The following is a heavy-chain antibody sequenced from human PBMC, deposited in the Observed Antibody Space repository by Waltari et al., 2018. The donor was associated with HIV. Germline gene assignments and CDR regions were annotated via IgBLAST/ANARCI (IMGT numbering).Heavy chain of an antibody. CDR3: ARGAVGGYDLNIALYYFDY. D-gene: IGHD5-12*01. CDR1: GGTFSSYA. CDR2: IIPNLGTA. Sequence: QVQLVQSGAEVKKPGSSVKVSCKASGGTFSSYAISWVRQAPGHGLEWMGGIIPNLGTANYAQKFQGRVTITADKSTSTAYMELSSLRSEDTAVYYCARGAVGGYDLNIALYYFDYWGQGTLVTVSS. J-gene: IGHJ4*02. V-gene: IGHV1-69*06.